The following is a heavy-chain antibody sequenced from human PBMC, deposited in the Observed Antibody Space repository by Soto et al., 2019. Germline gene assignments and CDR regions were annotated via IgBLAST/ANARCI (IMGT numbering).Heavy chain of an antibody. D-gene: IGHD3-9*01. Sequence: QVQLVQSGAEVKKPGSSVKVSCKASGGTFSSYAISWVRQAPGQGLEWMGGIIPIFGTANYAQKFQGRVTINADESTSTSYMEMSSMRSEDTAVYYCAMSCYYDILTGLVHFDYWGQGTLVTVSS. V-gene: IGHV1-69*12. J-gene: IGHJ4*02. CDR2: IIPIFGTA. CDR3: AMSCYYDILTGLVHFDY. CDR1: GGTFSSYA.